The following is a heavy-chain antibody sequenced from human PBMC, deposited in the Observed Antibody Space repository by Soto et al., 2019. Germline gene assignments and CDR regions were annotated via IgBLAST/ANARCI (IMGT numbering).Heavy chain of an antibody. J-gene: IGHJ3*02. D-gene: IGHD3-22*01. CDR2: IIPVFGVV. CDR3: AKDRFPHTYFYDCSAHSGVFDI. V-gene: IGHV1-69*13. CDR1: GGTTSNSA. Sequence: AAVKPSCKASGGTTSNSAISWVRQAPGQGLEWMGGIIPVFGVVKYAQNFQGRVTITADGSTNTAYMELSSLRAEDTAVYYCAKDRFPHTYFYDCSAHSGVFDIWGQGTMVIVSS.